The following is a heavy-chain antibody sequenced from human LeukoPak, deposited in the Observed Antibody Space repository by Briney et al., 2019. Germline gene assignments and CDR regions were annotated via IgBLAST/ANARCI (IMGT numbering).Heavy chain of an antibody. CDR1: GFTFSASW. CDR2: INSDESTT. Sequence: TGGSLRLSCAASGFTFSASWKHWVRQAPGKGLVWVSCINSDESTTTYADSVKGRFTISRDNAKNTLYLQMNSLRAEDTAVYYCVYCSGGSCNWGQGTLVTVSS. J-gene: IGHJ4*02. CDR3: VYCSGGSCN. V-gene: IGHV3-74*01. D-gene: IGHD2-15*01.